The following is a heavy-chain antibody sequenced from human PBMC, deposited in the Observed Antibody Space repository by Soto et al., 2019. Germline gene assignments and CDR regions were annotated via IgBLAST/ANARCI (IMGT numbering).Heavy chain of an antibody. CDR3: ARGARGNATTGVDAFDI. CDR1: GDFVSSGQYY. CDR2: MRYSGGT. Sequence: QVQLQQWGAGLLKPSETLSLKCAVYGDFVSSGQYYCSWLRQPPGDGLKWIGEMRYSGGTHFNPSHKSRVILSVHTSKNQVSLKLSSVTAADMAVYYCARGARGNATTGVDAFDIWGPGAMVTFSS. V-gene: IGHV4-34*01. D-gene: IGHD3-16*01. J-gene: IGHJ3*02.